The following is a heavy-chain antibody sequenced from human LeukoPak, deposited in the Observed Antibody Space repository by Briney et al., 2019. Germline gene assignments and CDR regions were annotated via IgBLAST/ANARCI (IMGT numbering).Heavy chain of an antibody. D-gene: IGHD3-10*02. CDR1: GGSISSSSYY. Sequence: SETLSLTCTVSGGSISSSSYYWGWIRQPPGKGLEWIGSIYYSGSTYYDPSLKSRVTISVDTSKNQFSLKMSSVTAADTAIYYCARRGSITMLVASFDFWGQGTLVTVSS. V-gene: IGHV4-39*01. CDR3: ARRGSITMLVASFDF. CDR2: IYYSGST. J-gene: IGHJ4*02.